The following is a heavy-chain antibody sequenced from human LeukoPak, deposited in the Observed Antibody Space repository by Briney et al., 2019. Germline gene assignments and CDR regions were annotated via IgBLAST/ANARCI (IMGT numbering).Heavy chain of an antibody. D-gene: IGHD1-26*01. CDR3: ARLLTTSMVGATRIFDI. Sequence: SQTLSLTCTVSGGSISGGDYYWSWIPQPPGKGLEWIAYIYYSGSTYYNPSLMSRVTISVDTSNNQFSLKLSSVTAADTAVYYCARLLTTSMVGATRIFDIWGQGTMVIVSS. V-gene: IGHV4-30-4*08. J-gene: IGHJ3*02. CDR1: GGSISGGDYY. CDR2: IYYSGST.